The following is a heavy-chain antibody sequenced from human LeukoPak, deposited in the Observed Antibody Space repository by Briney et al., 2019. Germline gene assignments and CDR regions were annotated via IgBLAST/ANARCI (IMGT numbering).Heavy chain of an antibody. Sequence: AGGPRRPSCAGPGFTFVGYGMHWFRQTPGKGLEWVAVIAYDGSRAFYADSVKGRFTISRDNSKNTMSVQMDDLRAEDTAVYYCTRYNNDHFDYWGQGTLVTVSS. CDR1: GFTFVGYG. D-gene: IGHD1-14*01. CDR3: TRYNNDHFDY. V-gene: IGHV3-33*01. CDR2: IAYDGSRA. J-gene: IGHJ4*02.